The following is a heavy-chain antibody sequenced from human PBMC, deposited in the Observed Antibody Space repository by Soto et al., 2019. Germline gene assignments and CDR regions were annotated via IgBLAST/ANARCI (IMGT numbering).Heavy chain of an antibody. CDR2: MNPNSGNT. D-gene: IGHD1-7*01. CDR3: ARERTGTTSMDV. CDR1: GYTFTSYD. J-gene: IGHJ6*02. Sequence: QVQLVQSGAEVKKPGASVKVSCKASGYTFTSYDINWVRQATGQGLEWMGWMNPNSGNTGYAQKFQGRVTMTRNTSISTAYIELRTLRSGGTAVYYCARERTGTTSMDVWGQGTTVTVSS. V-gene: IGHV1-8*01.